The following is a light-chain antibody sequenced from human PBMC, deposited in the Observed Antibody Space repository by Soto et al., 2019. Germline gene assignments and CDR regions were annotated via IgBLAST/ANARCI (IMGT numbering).Light chain of an antibody. CDR3: QQYGDSPWT. J-gene: IGKJ1*01. CDR2: GAS. CDR1: QSVSSY. V-gene: IGKV3-20*01. Sequence: EIVFTQSPATLSLSPGERATLSWRASQSVSSYLVWYQQKPGQAPRLLIYGASSRATGIPDRFSGSGSGTDFTLTIGRLEPEDFAVYYCQQYGDSPWTFGQGTKVDIK.